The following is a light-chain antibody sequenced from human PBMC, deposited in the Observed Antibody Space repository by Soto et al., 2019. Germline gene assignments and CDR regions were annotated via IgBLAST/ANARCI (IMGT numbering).Light chain of an antibody. J-gene: IGKJ2*01. Sequence: DIQMTQSPSSLSASVGDEVTITCRASQTIMTYLNWYQLKPGKPPRLLIYAASSLQSGVPSRFSGSGSGTDFTLTIDSLQPEDIATYYCQQYDHPPYTFGQGTTLEIK. V-gene: IGKV1-39*01. CDR3: QQYDHPPYT. CDR2: AAS. CDR1: QTIMTY.